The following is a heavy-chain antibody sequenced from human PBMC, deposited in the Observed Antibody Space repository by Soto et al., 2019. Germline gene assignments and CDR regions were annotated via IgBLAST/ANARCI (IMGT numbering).Heavy chain of an antibody. CDR3: ATISSVQGSGYYEFFQH. J-gene: IGHJ1*01. CDR1: GGTFSSYA. Sequence: GASVKVSCKASGGTFSSYAISWVRQAPGQGLEWMGGIIPIFGTANYAQKFQGRVTITADESTSTAYMELSSLRSEDTAVYYCATISSVQGSGYYEFFQHWAQRTLVTVSS. D-gene: IGHD3-22*01. V-gene: IGHV1-69*13. CDR2: IIPIFGTA.